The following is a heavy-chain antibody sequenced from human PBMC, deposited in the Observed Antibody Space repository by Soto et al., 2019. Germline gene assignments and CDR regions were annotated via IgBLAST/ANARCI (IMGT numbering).Heavy chain of an antibody. CDR3: VKSRGYCSGVSCYFNY. J-gene: IGHJ4*02. D-gene: IGHD2-15*01. CDR2: ISYDGSNE. CDR1: GFTFSSFG. Sequence: PGGSLRLSCAASGFTFSSFGMHWVRQAPGKGLEWVAHISYDGSNEHSADSVKGRFTISRDNSEDTLYLQMNSLRVEDTAVYYWVKSRGYCSGVSCYFNYGAQGTLVPV. V-gene: IGHV3-30*18.